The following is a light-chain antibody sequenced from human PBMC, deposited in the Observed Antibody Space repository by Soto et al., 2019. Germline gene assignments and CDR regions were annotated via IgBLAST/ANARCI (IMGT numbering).Light chain of an antibody. CDR3: QQRSNWLT. Sequence: EIVLTQSPATLSLSPGERATLSCRASRSVGNNLAWYQKKPGQAPGLLIYAASTRATGIPARFSGSGSGTDFTLTISSLEPEDFAVYYCQQRSNWLTFGGGTKVDIK. CDR2: AAS. CDR1: RSVGNN. J-gene: IGKJ4*01. V-gene: IGKV3-11*01.